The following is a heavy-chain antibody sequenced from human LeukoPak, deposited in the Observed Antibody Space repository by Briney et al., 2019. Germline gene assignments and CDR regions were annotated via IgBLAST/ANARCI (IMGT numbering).Heavy chain of an antibody. CDR2: IYYSGST. V-gene: IGHV4-30-4*02. CDR1: GGPISSGDYY. Sequence: SETLSLTCSVSGGPISSGDYYWSWIRQPPGNGLESIGYIYYSGSTYYNPSLKSRVTIAVDTSKNQFCLKLSSVTAADTAVYYCARGTTHRDLDYWGQGTLVTVSS. D-gene: IGHD1-1*01. CDR3: ARGTTHRDLDY. J-gene: IGHJ4*02.